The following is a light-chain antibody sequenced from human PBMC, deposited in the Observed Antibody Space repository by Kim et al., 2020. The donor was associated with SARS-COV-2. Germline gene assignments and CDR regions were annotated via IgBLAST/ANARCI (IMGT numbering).Light chain of an antibody. V-gene: IGLV3-27*01. Sequence: SYELTQPSSVSVSPGQTTRITCSGDILAKKYVRWFQQKPGQAPVLVIYKDSERPSGNPERFSGSRSGTTGTLTISGAQVEDEGDYYCYCAPDNTGIFGGGTQLTVL. CDR1: ILAKKY. CDR3: YCAPDNTGI. CDR2: KDS. J-gene: IGLJ2*01.